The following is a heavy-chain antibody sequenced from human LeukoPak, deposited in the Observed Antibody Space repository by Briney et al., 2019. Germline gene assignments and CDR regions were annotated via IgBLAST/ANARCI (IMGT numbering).Heavy chain of an antibody. V-gene: IGHV3-48*04. J-gene: IGHJ4*02. Sequence: PGGSLRLSCAASGFTFSDYSMNWVRQAPGKGLEWVSYISSSSSAIYYADSVEGRFTISRDNAKNSLYLQMNSLRAEDTAVYYCARWPTPGYFDYWGQGTLVTVSS. CDR1: GFTFSDYS. CDR3: ARWPTPGYFDY. CDR2: ISSSSSAI.